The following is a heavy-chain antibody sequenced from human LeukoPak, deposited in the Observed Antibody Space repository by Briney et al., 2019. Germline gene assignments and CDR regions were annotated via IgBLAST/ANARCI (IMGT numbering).Heavy chain of an antibody. D-gene: IGHD4-17*01. CDR1: GVSITSYY. V-gene: IGHV4-59*13. CDR3: ARDEYGDFQGFDF. J-gene: IGHJ4*02. CDR2: IHSRGTT. Sequence: SETLSLTCSVSGVSITSYYWNWIRQSPGKGLEWLGNIHSRGTTNFNPSLKSRVTLSLDTSKSQFALKVTSVTAADTAVYYCARDEYGDFQGFDFWGQGTRVTVSS.